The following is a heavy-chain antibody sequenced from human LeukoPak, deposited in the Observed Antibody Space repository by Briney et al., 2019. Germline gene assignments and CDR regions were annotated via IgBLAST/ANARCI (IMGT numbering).Heavy chain of an antibody. CDR2: ISGSGGST. D-gene: IGHD3-9*01. Sequence: GGSLRLSCAASGFTFSSYAMSWVRQAPGKGLEWVSAISGSGGSTYYADSVKGRFTISRDNSKNTLYLQMNSLRAEDTAVYYCAKVHNSVLRYFDRLLPYFDYWGQGTLVTVSS. J-gene: IGHJ4*02. CDR1: GFTFSSYA. V-gene: IGHV3-23*01. CDR3: AKVHNSVLRYFDRLLPYFDY.